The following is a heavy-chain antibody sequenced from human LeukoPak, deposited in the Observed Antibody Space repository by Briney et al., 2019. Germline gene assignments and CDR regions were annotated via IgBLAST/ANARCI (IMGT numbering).Heavy chain of an antibody. Sequence: ASVKVSCKVSGYTLTELSMHWVRQAPGKGREWMGGFDLEDGETIYAQKFQGRVTITEDTSTDTAYMELSSLRSADTAVYYCATDGGPYGSGTYFDYWGQGTLVTVSS. V-gene: IGHV1-24*01. CDR3: ATDGGPYGSGTYFDY. CDR2: FDLEDGET. CDR1: GYTLTELS. D-gene: IGHD3-10*01. J-gene: IGHJ4*02.